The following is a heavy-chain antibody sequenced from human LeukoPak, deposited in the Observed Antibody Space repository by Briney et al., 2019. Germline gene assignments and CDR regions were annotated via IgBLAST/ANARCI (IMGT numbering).Heavy chain of an antibody. CDR2: ISWNSGSI. J-gene: IGHJ3*02. V-gene: IGHV3-9*03. CDR1: GFTFDDYA. CDR3: ASQKLGYCSGGSCYGDAFDI. D-gene: IGHD2-15*01. Sequence: PGGSLRLSCAASGFTFDDYAMHWVRQAPGKGLEWVSGISWNSGSIGYADSVKGRFTISRDNAKNSLYLQMNSLSAGDMALYYCASQKLGYCSGGSCYGDAFDIWGQGTMVTVSS.